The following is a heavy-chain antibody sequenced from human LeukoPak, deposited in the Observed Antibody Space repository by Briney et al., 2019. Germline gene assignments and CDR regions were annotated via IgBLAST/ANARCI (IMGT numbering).Heavy chain of an antibody. CDR2: ISGSGANT. V-gene: IGHV3-23*01. D-gene: IGHD2/OR15-2a*01. CDR3: AKYSDSTGAHYFDY. J-gene: IGHJ4*02. CDR1: GFTFSSYA. Sequence: GGSLRLSCAASGFTFSSYAMTWVRQAPGKGLEWVSTISGSGANTYYADSVKGRFTISRDNSKNTLSLQMNSLRVEDTALYYCAKYSDSTGAHYFDYWGQGTLVTVSS.